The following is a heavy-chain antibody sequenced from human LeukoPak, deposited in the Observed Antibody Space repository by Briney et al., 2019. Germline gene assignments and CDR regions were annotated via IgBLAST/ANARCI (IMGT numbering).Heavy chain of an antibody. Sequence: SETLSLTCTVSGGSISSGSYYWSWTRQPAGKGLEWIGRIYTSGSTNYNPSLKSRVTISVDTSKNQFSLKLSSVTAADTAVYYCARGYGGNSDLFDYWGQGTLVTVSS. J-gene: IGHJ4*02. CDR1: GGSISSGSYY. V-gene: IGHV4-61*02. CDR3: ARGYGGNSDLFDY. CDR2: IYTSGST. D-gene: IGHD4-23*01.